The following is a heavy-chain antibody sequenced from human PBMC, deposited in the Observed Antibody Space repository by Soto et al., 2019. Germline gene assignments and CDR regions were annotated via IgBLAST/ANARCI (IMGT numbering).Heavy chain of an antibody. CDR1: GYSISSGYY. CDR3: ARGGHCSSTSCHVYYYYYGMDV. CDR2: IYHSGST. D-gene: IGHD2-2*01. J-gene: IGHJ6*02. V-gene: IGHV4-38-2*01. Sequence: SETLSLTCAVSGYSISSGYYWGCIRQPPGKGLEWIGSIYHSGSTYYNPSLKSRVTISVDTSKNQFSLKLSSVTAADTAVYYCARGGHCSSTSCHVYYYYYGMDVWGQGTTVTVSS.